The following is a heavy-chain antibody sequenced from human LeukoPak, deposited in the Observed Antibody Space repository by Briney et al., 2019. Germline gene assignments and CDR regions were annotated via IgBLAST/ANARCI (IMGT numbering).Heavy chain of an antibody. V-gene: IGHV4-34*01. CDR1: GGSFSGYY. CDR3: ARGLESFVDLSLAFDI. Sequence: SETLSLTCAVYGGSFSGYYWSWIRQPPGKGLEWIGEINHSGSTNYNPSLKSRVTISVDTSKNQFSLKLSSATAADTAVYYCARGLESFVDLSLAFDIWGQGTMVTVSS. CDR2: INHSGST. D-gene: IGHD3/OR15-3a*01. J-gene: IGHJ3*02.